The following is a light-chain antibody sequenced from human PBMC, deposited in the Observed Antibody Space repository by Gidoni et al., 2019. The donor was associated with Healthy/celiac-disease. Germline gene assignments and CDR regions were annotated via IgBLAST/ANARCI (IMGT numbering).Light chain of an antibody. J-gene: IGKJ5*01. Sequence: DIVLTQSPGTLCLYPGERATLSCRASQSVSSSYLAWYQQKPGQAPRLLIDGASSRATGIPDRFSGSGSGTDFTRTISRLEPEDFAVYYCQQDGSSPITFGQGTRLEIK. CDR1: QSVSSSY. CDR2: GAS. CDR3: QQDGSSPIT. V-gene: IGKV3-20*01.